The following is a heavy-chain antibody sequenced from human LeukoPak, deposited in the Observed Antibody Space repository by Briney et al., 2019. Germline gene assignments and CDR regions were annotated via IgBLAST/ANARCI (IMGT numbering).Heavy chain of an antibody. CDR2: IYTSGST. CDR1: GGSISSYY. J-gene: IGHJ4*02. V-gene: IGHV4-4*07. D-gene: IGHD2-15*01. Sequence: PSETLSLTCTVSGGSISSYYWSWIRQPAGKGLEWIGRIYTSGSTDYNPSLKSRVTIPVDTPKNQFSLKLSSVTAADTAVYYCATRYCSGGSCWYYFDYWGQGTLVTVSS. CDR3: ATRYCSGGSCWYYFDY.